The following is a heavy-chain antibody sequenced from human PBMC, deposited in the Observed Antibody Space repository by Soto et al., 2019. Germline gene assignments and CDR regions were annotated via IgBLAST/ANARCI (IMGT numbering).Heavy chain of an antibody. D-gene: IGHD3-3*01. CDR3: ARDHHYDFWSVPRGP. J-gene: IGHJ5*02. CDR1: GYTFTGYY. V-gene: IGHV1-2*04. CDR2: INPNSGGT. Sequence: ASVKVSCKASGYTFTGYYMHWVRQAPGQGLEWMGWINPNSGGTNYAQKFQGWVTMTRDTSISTAYMELSRLRSDDTAVYYCARDHHYDFWSVPRGPWGQGTLVTVSS.